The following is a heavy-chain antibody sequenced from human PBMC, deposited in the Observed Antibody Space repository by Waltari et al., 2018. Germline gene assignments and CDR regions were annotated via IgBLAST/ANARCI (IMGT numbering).Heavy chain of an antibody. V-gene: IGHV3-23*01. J-gene: IGHJ3*02. CDR1: GSTISSYA. CDR2: ISGSGGGT. D-gene: IGHD6-13*01. Sequence: EVQLLESGGGLVQHGGSLRLSCAASGSTISSYAMHRVRQAPGKGLEWVSGISGSGGGTYYADSVKGRFTISRDNSKNTLYLQMNSLRAGDTAVYYCAKDRRYISSWSTVFDIWGQGTMVTVSS. CDR3: AKDRRYISSWSTVFDI.